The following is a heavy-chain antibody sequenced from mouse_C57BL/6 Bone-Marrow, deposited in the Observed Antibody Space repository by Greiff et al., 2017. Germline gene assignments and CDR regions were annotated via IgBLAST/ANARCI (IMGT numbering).Heavy chain of an antibody. CDR1: GYTFTSYW. CDR3: ARVYSYYFDY. J-gene: IGHJ2*01. Sequence: QVQLQQPGAELVRPGSSVKLSCKASGYTFTSYWMHWVKQRPIQGLEWIGNIDPSDSETRYNQKFKDKATLTVDKSSSTAYMQLSSLTSEDSAVYYCARVYSYYFDYWGQGTTLT. V-gene: IGHV1-52*01. CDR2: IDPSDSET. D-gene: IGHD1-1*01.